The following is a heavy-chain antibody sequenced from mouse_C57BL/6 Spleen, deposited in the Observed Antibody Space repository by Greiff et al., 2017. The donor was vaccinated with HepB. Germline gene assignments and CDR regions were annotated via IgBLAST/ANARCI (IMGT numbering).Heavy chain of an antibody. V-gene: IGHV1-15*01. CDR1: GYTFTDYE. D-gene: IGHD2-5*01. CDR2: IDPETGGT. Sequence: QVQLKESGAELVRPGASVTLSCKASGYTFTDYEMHWVKQTPVHGLEWIGAIDPETGGTAYNQKFKGKAILTADKSSSTAYMELRSLTSEDSAVYYCTRRAYYSNYFYYAMDYWGQGTSVTVSS. CDR3: TRRAYYSNYFYYAMDY. J-gene: IGHJ4*01.